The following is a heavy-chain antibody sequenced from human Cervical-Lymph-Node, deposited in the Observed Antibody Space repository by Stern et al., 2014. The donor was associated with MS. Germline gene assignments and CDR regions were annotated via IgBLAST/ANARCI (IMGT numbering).Heavy chain of an antibody. Sequence: EVQLVQSGGELIRPGASLKISCTGSGYKFSIYWIAWVRQMPGKGLEWMGTIYPGDSETRYSPSFQGQVTMSADKSTSTAYLQWSSLNASDTAMYFCARQTTAWASDVWGQGTLVTVSS. V-gene: IGHV5-51*01. J-gene: IGHJ4*02. CDR1: GYKFSIYW. CDR2: IYPGDSET. D-gene: IGHD1-14*01. CDR3: ARQTTAWASDV.